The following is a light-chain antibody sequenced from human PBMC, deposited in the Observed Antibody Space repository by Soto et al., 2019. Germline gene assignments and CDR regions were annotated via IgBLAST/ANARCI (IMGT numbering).Light chain of an antibody. J-gene: IGLJ2*01. CDR2: EVS. Sequence: QPVLTQPPSASGSPGQSVTISCTGTSNDVGGYNYVSWYQQHPGKAPKLMIYEVSKRPSGVPDRFSGSKSGNTASLTVSGLQAEDEADYYCSSYAGRNNLVFGGGTKVTVL. CDR3: SSYAGRNNLV. CDR1: SNDVGGYNY. V-gene: IGLV2-8*01.